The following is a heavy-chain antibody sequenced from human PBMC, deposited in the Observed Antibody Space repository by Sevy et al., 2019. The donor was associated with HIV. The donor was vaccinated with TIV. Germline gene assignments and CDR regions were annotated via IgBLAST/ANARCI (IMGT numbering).Heavy chain of an antibody. D-gene: IGHD2-2*01. V-gene: IGHV1-8*01. CDR2: MNPNSGNT. J-gene: IGHJ3*02. CDR1: GYTFTSYD. Sequence: ASVKVSCKASGYTFTSYDINWVRQATGQGLEWMGWMNPNSGNTGYAQKFQGRVTMTRNTSISTAYMELSSLRSEDTAVYYCARGREALDLLRQLTKAFDIWGQRTMVTVSS. CDR3: ARGREALDLLRQLTKAFDI.